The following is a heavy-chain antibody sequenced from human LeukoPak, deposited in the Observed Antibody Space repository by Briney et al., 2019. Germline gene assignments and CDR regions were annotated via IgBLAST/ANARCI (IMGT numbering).Heavy chain of an antibody. D-gene: IGHD1-26*01. Sequence: GQSLHISSQGSGYSINSYWICWVRQMPGKGLEWMGIIYPGDSDTRYSPSFQGQVIISADQPINTASLQWGSLKASDTAMYYCARLAGYSRADDAFDLWVQGTMITVSS. CDR1: GYSINSYW. V-gene: IGHV5-51*01. CDR3: ARLAGYSRADDAFDL. J-gene: IGHJ3*01. CDR2: IYPGDSDT.